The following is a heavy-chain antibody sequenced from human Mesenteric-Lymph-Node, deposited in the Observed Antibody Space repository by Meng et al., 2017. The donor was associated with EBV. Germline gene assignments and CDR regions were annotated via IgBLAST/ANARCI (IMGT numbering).Heavy chain of an antibody. CDR3: ARQYGSSFDY. CDR2: TYYSGST. D-gene: IGHD3-10*01. CDR1: GDSISSTNW. J-gene: IGHJ4*02. V-gene: IGHV4-4*02. Sequence: QRPLQESGPGLVKPSGTLSLTCAVSGDSISSTNWWSWVRQPPGKGLEWIGETYYSGSTNYNPSLKSRVTILVDKSKKQFSLRLTSVTAADTAVYYCARQYGSSFDYWGQGTLVTVSS.